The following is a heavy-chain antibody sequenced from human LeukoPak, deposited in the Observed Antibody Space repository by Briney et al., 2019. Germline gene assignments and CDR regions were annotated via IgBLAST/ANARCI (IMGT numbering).Heavy chain of an antibody. V-gene: IGHV3-21*01. CDR1: GFTFSSYT. CDR3: VRESGNYRPIDF. D-gene: IGHD1-26*01. Sequence: GGSLRLSCAASGFTFSSYTMNWVRQAPGKGLKWVSSISSRSSNIYYTRSVKGRFTISRDNAKNSLYLQMSSLRAEDTAVYYCVRESGNYRPIDFWGQGTLVMVSS. CDR2: ISSRSSNI. J-gene: IGHJ4*02.